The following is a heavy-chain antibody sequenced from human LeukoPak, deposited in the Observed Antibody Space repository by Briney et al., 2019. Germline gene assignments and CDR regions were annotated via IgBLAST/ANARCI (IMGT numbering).Heavy chain of an antibody. D-gene: IGHD2-21*02. J-gene: IGHJ4*02. CDR3: ARVYCGGDCYFPVDY. CDR2: IIPILGIA. CDR1: GYTFTGYY. V-gene: IGHV1-69*04. Sequence: ASVKVSCKASGYTFTGYYMHWVRQAPGQGLEWMGRIIPILGIANYAQKFQGRVTITADKSTSTAYMELSSLRSEDTAVYYCARVYCGGDCYFPVDYWGQGTLVTVSS.